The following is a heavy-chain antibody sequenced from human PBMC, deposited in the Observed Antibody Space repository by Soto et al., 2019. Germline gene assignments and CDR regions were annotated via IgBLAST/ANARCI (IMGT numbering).Heavy chain of an antibody. CDR3: ARTSFGPVGATAFDY. Sequence: QVQLQQWGAGLLKPSETLSLTCAVYGGSFSGYYWSWIRQPPGKGLEWIGEINHSGSTNYNPSLNRRVTISVDTSKNQFSLKLSSVTAADTAVYYCARTSFGPVGATAFDYWGQGTLVTVSS. CDR2: INHSGST. J-gene: IGHJ4*02. D-gene: IGHD1-26*01. CDR1: GGSFSGYY. V-gene: IGHV4-34*01.